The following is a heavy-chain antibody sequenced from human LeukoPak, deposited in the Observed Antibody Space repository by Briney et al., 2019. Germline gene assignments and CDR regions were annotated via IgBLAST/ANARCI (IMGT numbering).Heavy chain of an antibody. J-gene: IGHJ5*02. CDR2: IYHTGST. CDR1: GGSISGSGYF. CDR3: ATFSPAIDSGWFDP. D-gene: IGHD2-15*01. V-gene: IGHV4-31*03. Sequence: PSETLSLTCSVSGGSISGSGYFWSWIRQHPGKGLECIGYIYHTGSTYYNPSLKSRVTISLDTSKNQFSLRLSSVTAADTAVYYCATFSPAIDSGWFDPWGQGTLVTVSS.